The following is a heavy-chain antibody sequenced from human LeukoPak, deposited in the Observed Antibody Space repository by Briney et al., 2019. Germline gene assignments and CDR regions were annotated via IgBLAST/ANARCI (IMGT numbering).Heavy chain of an antibody. CDR2: INHSGST. V-gene: IGHV4-34*01. CDR3: ARGGRRVNDY. CDR1: GGSFSGYY. J-gene: IGHJ4*02. Sequence: SETLSLTCAVYGGSFSGYYWSWIRQPPGKGLEWIGEINHSGSTNYNPSLRSRVTISVDASKNQFSLKLSSVTAADPAVYYCARGGRRVNDYWGQGTLVTVSS. D-gene: IGHD3-10*01.